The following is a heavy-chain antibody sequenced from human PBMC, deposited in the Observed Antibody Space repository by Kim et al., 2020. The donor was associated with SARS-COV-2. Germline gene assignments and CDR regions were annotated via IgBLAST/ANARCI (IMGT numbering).Heavy chain of an antibody. Sequence: YEDSVKGRFPISRDNAKNSLYLQMNSLRAEDTALYYCAKAICIAAWFDSWGQGTLVTVSS. CDR3: AKAICIAAWFDS. J-gene: IGHJ5*01. V-gene: IGHV3-9*01. D-gene: IGHD6-13*01.